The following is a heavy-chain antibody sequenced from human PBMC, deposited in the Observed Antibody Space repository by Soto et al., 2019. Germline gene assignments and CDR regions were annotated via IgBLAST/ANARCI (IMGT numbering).Heavy chain of an antibody. Sequence: QVQLQESGPGLVKPSETLSLTSTVPGDSVTRVSHSWGWIRQPPGKGLENIGNIFYSENTGYHPSLKSRVTISVDTSKNQFSLKLSSVTAADTALYYCARVPVEMATIGYYYSYGVDVWGQGTTVTVSS. CDR1: GDSVTRVSHS. J-gene: IGHJ6*02. V-gene: IGHV4-61*01. CDR2: IFYSENT. CDR3: ARVPVEMATIGYYYSYGVDV. D-gene: IGHD5-12*01.